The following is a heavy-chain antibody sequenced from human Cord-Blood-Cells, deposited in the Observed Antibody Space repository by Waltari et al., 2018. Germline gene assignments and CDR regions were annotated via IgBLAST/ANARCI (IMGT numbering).Heavy chain of an antibody. CDR2: IIPIFGTA. V-gene: IGHV1-69*01. Sequence: QVQLVQSGAEVQKPGSSVKVSCKASGGTFSSHAISWVRQPPGQGLEWMGGIIPIFGTANYAQKFQGRVTITADESTSTAYMELSRLRSEDTAVYYCASPGILNSGYDFDYWGQGTLVTVSS. CDR3: ASPGILNSGYDFDY. CDR1: GGTFSSHA. D-gene: IGHD5-12*01. J-gene: IGHJ4*02.